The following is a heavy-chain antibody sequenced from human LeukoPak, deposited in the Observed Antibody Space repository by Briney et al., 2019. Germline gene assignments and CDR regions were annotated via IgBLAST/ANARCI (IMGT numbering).Heavy chain of an antibody. CDR1: GGSISSSSYY. CDR2: IYYSGST. CDR3: ARLGLNYDSSGYRY. Sequence: KPSETLSLTCTVSGGSISSSSYYWGWIRQPPGKGLEWIGSIYYSGSTYYNPSLKSRVTISVDTSKNQFSLKLSSVTAADTAVYYCARLGLNYDSSGYRYWGQGTLVTVSS. D-gene: IGHD3-22*01. V-gene: IGHV4-39*01. J-gene: IGHJ4*02.